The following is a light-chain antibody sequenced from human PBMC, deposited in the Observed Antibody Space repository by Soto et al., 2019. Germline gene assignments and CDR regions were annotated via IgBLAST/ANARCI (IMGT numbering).Light chain of an antibody. J-gene: IGLJ3*02. CDR3: CSYTSSSIRV. Sequence: QSVLTQPPSASGTPGQRVTISCSGSSSNIGSNTVNWYQQLPGTAPKLLIYNNNQRPSGVPDRFSGSKSGTSASLAISGLQSEDEADYYCCSYTSSSIRVFGGGTKLTVL. V-gene: IGLV1-44*01. CDR1: SSNIGSNT. CDR2: NNN.